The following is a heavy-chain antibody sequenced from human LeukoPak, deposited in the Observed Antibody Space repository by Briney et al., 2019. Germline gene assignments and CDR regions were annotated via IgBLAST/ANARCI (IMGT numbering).Heavy chain of an antibody. J-gene: IGHJ4*02. D-gene: IGHD2-15*01. CDR1: GFTFSSYS. CDR3: ATQAATSDY. CDR2: IYYSGST. Sequence: LRLSCAASGFTFSSYSMNWVRQAPGKGLEWIGYIYYSGSTYYNPSLKSRVTISVDTSKNQFSLKLSSVTAADTAVYYCATQAATSDYWGQGTLVTVSS. V-gene: IGHV4-59*06.